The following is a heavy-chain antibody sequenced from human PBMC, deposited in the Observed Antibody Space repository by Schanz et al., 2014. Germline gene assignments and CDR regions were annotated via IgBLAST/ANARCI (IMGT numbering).Heavy chain of an antibody. CDR3: ASLYDREYFDY. Sequence: DVQLVESGGGLVQSGGSLRLSCAASGFTFGDYYMTWVRQAPGKGLESVAKINPDGSGKYYVVSVEGRFTISRDNAKKSLDLHMNSLTAEDTAVYYCASLYDREYFDYWGQGTLVTVSS. CDR1: GFTFGDYY. V-gene: IGHV3-7*01. D-gene: IGHD2-8*01. CDR2: INPDGSGK. J-gene: IGHJ4*02.